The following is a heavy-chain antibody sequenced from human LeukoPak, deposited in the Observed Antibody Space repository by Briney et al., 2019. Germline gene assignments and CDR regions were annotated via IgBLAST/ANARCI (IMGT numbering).Heavy chain of an antibody. CDR3: ARKGDSSSWFANAFDI. D-gene: IGHD6-13*01. CDR1: AYTFRNYG. V-gene: IGHV1-18*04. J-gene: IGHJ3*02. CDR2: ISAYNGDA. Sequence: ASVTLSRQASAYTFRNYGNNWVRPAPGQGLEWMGWISAYNGDANYAQKLGGRVTITTDTSPSTAYMALRSLRSDDSAVYYCARKGDSSSWFANAFDIWGQGTMVTVSS.